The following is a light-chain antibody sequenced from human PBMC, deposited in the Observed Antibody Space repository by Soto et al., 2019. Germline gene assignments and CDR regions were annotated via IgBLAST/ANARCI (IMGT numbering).Light chain of an antibody. CDR3: MQALQTRIT. CDR1: QSLLHSNGYNY. CDR2: LGS. J-gene: IGKJ4*01. V-gene: IGKV2-28*01. Sequence: DIVMTQSPLSLPVTPGEPASLSCRSSQSLLHSNGYNYLDWYLQKPGQSPQLLIYLGSNRSSGVPDRFSGSGSGTDFTLKISRVEAEDVAVYYCMQALQTRITFGGGTKVEIK.